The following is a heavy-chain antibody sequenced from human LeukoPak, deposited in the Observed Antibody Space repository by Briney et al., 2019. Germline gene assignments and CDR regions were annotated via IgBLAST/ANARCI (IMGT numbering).Heavy chain of an antibody. CDR3: ARYRGKTTVSSLDWFDP. V-gene: IGHV4-59*01. D-gene: IGHD4-11*01. J-gene: IGHJ5*02. CDR1: GVSISSYY. Sequence: PSETLTLTCTVSGVSISSYYWSWIRQPPGKGLEWIGYIYYSRSTKYNPSLKSRVTISVDTSKNQFSLRLSSVTAADTAVYYCARYRGKTTVSSLDWFDPWGQGTLVTVSS. CDR2: IYYSRST.